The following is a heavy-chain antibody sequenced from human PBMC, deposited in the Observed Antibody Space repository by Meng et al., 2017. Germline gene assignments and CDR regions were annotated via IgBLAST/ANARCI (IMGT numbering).Heavy chain of an antibody. V-gene: IGHV1-18*01. J-gene: IGHJ4*02. D-gene: IGHD6-19*01. CDR2: ISAYNGNT. CDR1: GYAFTSYG. Sequence: VQLGHAGAEVNKPGAAVQVSCKASGYAFTSYGISWVRQAPGQGLEWMGWISAYNGNTNYAQKLQGRVTMTTDTSTSTAYMELRSLRSDDTAVYYCARAGIAVAGPDYWGQGTLVTVSS. CDR3: ARAGIAVAGPDY.